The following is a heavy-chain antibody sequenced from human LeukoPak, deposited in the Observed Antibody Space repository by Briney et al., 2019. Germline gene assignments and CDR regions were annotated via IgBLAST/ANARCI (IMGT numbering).Heavy chain of an antibody. V-gene: IGHV5-51*01. Sequence: GESLKISCKGSGYSFTTYWIGWVRQMPGKGLEWMGVIYPGDSDVKYSPSFEGQVTFSVDKSINTAYLQWRSLKTSDTAMYYCARPVTEGVPDGFNIWGQGTKVTVSS. CDR2: IYPGDSDV. J-gene: IGHJ3*02. CDR1: GYSFTTYW. CDR3: ARPVTEGVPDGFNI. D-gene: IGHD3-10*01.